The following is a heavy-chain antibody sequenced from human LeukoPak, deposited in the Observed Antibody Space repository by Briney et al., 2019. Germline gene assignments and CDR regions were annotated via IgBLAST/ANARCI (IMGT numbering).Heavy chain of an antibody. CDR2: FYYGGNT. Sequence: PSETLSLTCTASGGSLSIYYWSWIRQSPGKGLEWVGFFYYGGNTYYNSSLKSRVTISVDMSKSQFSLKLSSVTAADTAVYYCARVVGSNWFDPWGQGTLVTVSS. V-gene: IGHV4-59*01. CDR1: GGSLSIYY. J-gene: IGHJ5*02. CDR3: ARVVGSNWFDP. D-gene: IGHD2-15*01.